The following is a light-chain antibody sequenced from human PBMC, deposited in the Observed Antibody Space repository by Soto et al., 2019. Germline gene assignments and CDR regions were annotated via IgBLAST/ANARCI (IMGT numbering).Light chain of an antibody. CDR1: QSLTSW. V-gene: IGKV1-5*01. CDR3: QQYKSFST. Sequence: DIQMTQSPSSLSASVGDRVTITCRASQSLTSWLAWYQHKPGKAPKLLIYDTSSLESGLPSRFSGSGSGTEFTLTISNLQPDDFATYFCQQYKSFSTFGRGTKVDI. CDR2: DTS. J-gene: IGKJ1*01.